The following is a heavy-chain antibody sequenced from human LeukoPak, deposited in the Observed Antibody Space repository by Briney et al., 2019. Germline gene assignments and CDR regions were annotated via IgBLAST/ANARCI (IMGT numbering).Heavy chain of an antibody. CDR2: IYYSGST. CDR1: GGSISSYY. CDR3: AKPTSFYGDYAY. J-gene: IGHJ4*02. D-gene: IGHD4-17*01. Sequence: PSETLSLTCTVSGGSISSYYWSWIRQPPGKGLEWIGYIYYSGSTNYNPSLKSRVTISVDTSKNQFSLKLSSVTAADTAVYYCAKPTSFYGDYAYWGQGTRVTVSS. V-gene: IGHV4-59*08.